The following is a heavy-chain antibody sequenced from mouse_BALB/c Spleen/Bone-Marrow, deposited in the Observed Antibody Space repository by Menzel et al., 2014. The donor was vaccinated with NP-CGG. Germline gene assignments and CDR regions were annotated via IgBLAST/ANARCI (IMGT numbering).Heavy chain of an antibody. V-gene: IGHV7-3*02. CDR1: GFTFTDYY. J-gene: IGHJ1*01. D-gene: IGHD1-1*01. CDR3: ARDRNDGSNWCVDV. Sequence: EVHLVESGGGLVQPGGSLRLSCATSGFTFTDYYMSWVRQPPGKALEWLGFIRNKTTGYTTEYSASVKGRFTISRDNSQSILYPQMNILRTEDSATYHCARDRNDGSNWCVDVWGAGTTVTVSS. CDR2: IRNKTTGYTT.